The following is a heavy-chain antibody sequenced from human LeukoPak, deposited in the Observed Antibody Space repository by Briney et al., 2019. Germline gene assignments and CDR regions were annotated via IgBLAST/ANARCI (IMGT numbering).Heavy chain of an antibody. Sequence: PSETLSLTCTVSDGSISSYYWSWIRQPPGKGLEWIGYIYYSGSTNYNPSLKSRVTISVDTSKNQFSLKLSSVTAADTAVYYCARRGYSYDYVYWGQGTLVTVSS. D-gene: IGHD5-18*01. CDR2: IYYSGST. J-gene: IGHJ4*02. CDR1: DGSISSYY. V-gene: IGHV4-59*01. CDR3: ARRGYSYDYVY.